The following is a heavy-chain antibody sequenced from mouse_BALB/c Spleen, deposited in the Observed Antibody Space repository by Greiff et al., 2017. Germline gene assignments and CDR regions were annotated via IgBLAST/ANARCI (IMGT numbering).Heavy chain of an antibody. Sequence: EVMLVESGGGLVQPGGSLKLSCAASGFTFSSYTMSWVRQTPEKRLEWVAYISNGGGSTYYPDTVKGRFTISRDNAKNTLYLQMSSLKSEDTAMYYCARRAMITTSYAMDYWGQGTSVTVSS. D-gene: IGHD2-4*01. CDR2: ISNGGGST. V-gene: IGHV5-12-2*01. CDR3: ARRAMITTSYAMDY. CDR1: GFTFSSYT. J-gene: IGHJ4*01.